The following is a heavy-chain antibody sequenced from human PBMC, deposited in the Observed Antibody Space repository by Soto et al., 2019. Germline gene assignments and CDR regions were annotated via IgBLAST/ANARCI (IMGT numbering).Heavy chain of an antibody. CDR2: ISSSSSNT. J-gene: IGHJ4*02. D-gene: IGHD2-21*01. CDR1: GFTFSSYG. V-gene: IGHV3-21*05. CDR3: ARFILSLTYFDY. Sequence: GGSLRLSCAASGFTFSSYGMHWVRQAPGKGLEWVSYISSSSSNTNYADSLKGRFTISRDNAKNSLYLQMNSLTAEDTAIYYCARFILSLTYFDYWGQGTLVTVSS.